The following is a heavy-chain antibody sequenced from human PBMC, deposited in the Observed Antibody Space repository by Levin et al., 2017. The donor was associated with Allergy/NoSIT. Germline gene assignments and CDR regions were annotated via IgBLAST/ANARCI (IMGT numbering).Heavy chain of an antibody. D-gene: IGHD3-10*01. Sequence: GESLKISCAASGFTFSDYYMTWIRQAPGKGLQWVSYISSDGSVIYYADSVRGRFTISRDNARNSLYLQMNSLRVEDTAVYYCARDPSGSFYSDPDKDALDIWGQGTMVTVS. CDR3: ARDPSGSFYSDPDKDALDI. CDR1: GFTFSDYY. V-gene: IGHV3-11*01. J-gene: IGHJ3*02. CDR2: ISSDGSVI.